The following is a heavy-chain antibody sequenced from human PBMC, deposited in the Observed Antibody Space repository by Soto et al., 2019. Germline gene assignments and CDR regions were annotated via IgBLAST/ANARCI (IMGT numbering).Heavy chain of an antibody. Sequence: GGSLRLSCAASGFTFSSYAMSWVRQAPGKGLEWVSAISGSGGSTYYADSVKGRFTISRDNSKNTLYLQMNSLRAEDTAVYYCAKDQHLFWSGYSTWFDPWGQGTLVTV. J-gene: IGHJ5*02. CDR2: ISGSGGST. CDR1: GFTFSSYA. D-gene: IGHD3-3*01. V-gene: IGHV3-23*01. CDR3: AKDQHLFWSGYSTWFDP.